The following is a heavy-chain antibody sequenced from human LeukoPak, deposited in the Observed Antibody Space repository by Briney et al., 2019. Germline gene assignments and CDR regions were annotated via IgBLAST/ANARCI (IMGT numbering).Heavy chain of an antibody. Sequence: PGGSLRLSCAASGFTFSSYAMSWVRQAPGKGLEWVSAISGSGGSTYYADSVKGRFTISRDNSKNTLYLQMHSLRAEDTAVHYCAKTGSGYYYFDYWGQGTLVTVSS. V-gene: IGHV3-23*01. D-gene: IGHD3-22*01. CDR3: AKTGSGYYYFDY. CDR2: ISGSGGST. CDR1: GFTFSSYA. J-gene: IGHJ4*02.